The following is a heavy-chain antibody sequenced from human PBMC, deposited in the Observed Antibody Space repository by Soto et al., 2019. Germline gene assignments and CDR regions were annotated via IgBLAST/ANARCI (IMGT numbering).Heavy chain of an antibody. J-gene: IGHJ6*02. D-gene: IGHD4-17*01. CDR3: ATEGATVTTLDYYYGMDV. V-gene: IGHV1-24*01. CDR2: FDPEDGET. Sequence: ASVKVSCKVSGYTLTELSMHWVRQAPGKGLEWMGGFDPEDGETIYAQKFQGRVTMTEDTSTDTAYMELSSLRSEDTAVYYCATEGATVTTLDYYYGMDVWGQGTTVTVSS. CDR1: GYTLTELS.